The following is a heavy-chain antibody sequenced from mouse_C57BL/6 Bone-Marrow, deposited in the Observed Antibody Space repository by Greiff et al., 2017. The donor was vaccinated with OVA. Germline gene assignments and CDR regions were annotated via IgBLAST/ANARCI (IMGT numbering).Heavy chain of an antibody. CDR1: GFSLTSYG. J-gene: IGHJ4*01. D-gene: IGHD2-1*01. V-gene: IGHV2-2*01. Sequence: VKLMESGPGLVQPSQSLSITCTVSGFSLTSYGVHWVRQFPGKGLEWLGVIWSGGSTDYNASFISSLSISQDNSKSQVFFKMNKLQADNTAIYYCARKGGWYHYYAMDYWGQGTSVTVSS. CDR2: IWSGGST. CDR3: ARKGGWYHYYAMDY.